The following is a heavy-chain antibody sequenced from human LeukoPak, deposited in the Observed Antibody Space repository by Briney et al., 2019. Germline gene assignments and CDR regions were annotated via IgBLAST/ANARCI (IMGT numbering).Heavy chain of an antibody. CDR3: ARGYYGLGFGYYMDV. Sequence: PSETLSLTCAVYGGSFSGYYWSWVRQAPGKGLEWVSAISGSGGSTYYADSVKGRFTISRDNSKNSLYLQMNSLRAEDTAVYYCARGYYGLGFGYYMDVWGKGTTVTISS. D-gene: IGHD3-10*01. CDR1: GGSFSGYY. V-gene: IGHV3-23*01. CDR2: ISGSGGST. J-gene: IGHJ6*03.